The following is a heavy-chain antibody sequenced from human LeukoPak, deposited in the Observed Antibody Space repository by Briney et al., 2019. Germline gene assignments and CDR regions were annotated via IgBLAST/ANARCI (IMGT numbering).Heavy chain of an antibody. CDR2: IYHSGST. Sequence: SETLSLTCTVSGYSISSGYYWGWIRQPPGKGLEWIGSIYHSGSTYYNPSLKSRVTISVDTSKNQFSLKLSSVTAADTAVYYCARVHCCQRWLRHDAFDIWGQGTMVTVSS. D-gene: IGHD5-24*01. V-gene: IGHV4-38-2*02. CDR1: GYSISSGYY. CDR3: ARVHCCQRWLRHDAFDI. J-gene: IGHJ3*02.